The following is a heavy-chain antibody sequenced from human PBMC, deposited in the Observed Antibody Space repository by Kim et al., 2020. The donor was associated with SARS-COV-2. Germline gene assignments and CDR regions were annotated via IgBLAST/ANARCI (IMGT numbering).Heavy chain of an antibody. Sequence: SETLSLTCTVSGGSISSYYWSWIRQPPGKGLEWIGYIYYSGSTNYNPSLKSRVTISVDTSKNQFSLKLSSVTAADTAVYYCARDSRVGGSYYSFDYWGQGTLVTVSS. CDR3: ARDSRVGGSYYSFDY. CDR1: GGSISSYY. V-gene: IGHV4-59*13. D-gene: IGHD1-26*01. CDR2: IYYSGST. J-gene: IGHJ4*02.